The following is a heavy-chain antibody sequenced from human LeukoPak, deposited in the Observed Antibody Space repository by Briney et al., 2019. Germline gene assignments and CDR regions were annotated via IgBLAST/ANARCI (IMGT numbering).Heavy chain of an antibody. CDR1: GWSFSGYY. J-gene: IGHJ4*02. CDR3: ARGVVGDRTRVSIFNY. CDR2: INHSGST. Sequence: SETLSLTCAVYGWSFSGYYWSWIRRPPGKGLEWIGEINHSGSTNYNPSLKSRVTISVDTSKNQFSLNMASVTAADTAVYYCARGVVGDRTRVSIFNYWGQGTLVTVSS. V-gene: IGHV4-34*01. D-gene: IGHD1-26*01.